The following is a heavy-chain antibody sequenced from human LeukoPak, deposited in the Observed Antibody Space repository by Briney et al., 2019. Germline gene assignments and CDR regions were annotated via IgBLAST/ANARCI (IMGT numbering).Heavy chain of an antibody. CDR1: GGSFSGYY. Sequence: KPSETLSLTCAVYGGSFSGYYWSWIRQPPGKGLEWIGEINHSGSTNYNPSLKSRVTIPVDTSKNQFSLQLNSVTPEDTAVYYCARDHGQQLAFDYWGQGTLVTVSS. D-gene: IGHD6-13*01. CDR2: INHSGST. CDR3: ARDHGQQLAFDY. V-gene: IGHV4-34*01. J-gene: IGHJ4*02.